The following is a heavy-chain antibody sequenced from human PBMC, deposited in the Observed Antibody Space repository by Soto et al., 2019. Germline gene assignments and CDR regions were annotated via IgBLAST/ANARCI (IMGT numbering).Heavy chain of an antibody. CDR3: ARGPEYSSSRGSMDV. CDR1: GGSFSGYY. D-gene: IGHD6-6*01. CDR2: INHSGST. J-gene: IGHJ6*04. V-gene: IGHV4-34*01. Sequence: PSETLSLTCAVYGGSFSGYYWSWIRQPPGKGLEWIGEINHSGSTNYNPSLKSRVTISVDTSKNQFSLKLSSVTAADTAVYYCARGPEYSSSRGSMDVWGKGTTVTVSS.